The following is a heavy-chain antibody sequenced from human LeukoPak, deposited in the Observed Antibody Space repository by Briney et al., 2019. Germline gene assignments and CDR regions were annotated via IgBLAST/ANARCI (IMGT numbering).Heavy chain of an antibody. CDR3: ARGRPYGSGSYSDY. CDR1: GGTFSSYA. J-gene: IGHJ4*02. D-gene: IGHD3-10*01. CDR2: IIPIFGTA. V-gene: IGHV1-69*13. Sequence: ASVKVSCKASGGTFSSYAISWVRQAPGQGLEWMGEIIPIFGTANYAQKFQGRVTITADESTSTAYMELSSLRSEDTAVYYCARGRPYGSGSYSDYWGQGTLVTVSS.